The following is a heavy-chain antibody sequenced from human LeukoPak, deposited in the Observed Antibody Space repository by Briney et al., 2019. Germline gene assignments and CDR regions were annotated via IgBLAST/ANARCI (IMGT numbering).Heavy chain of an antibody. CDR3: SRDHPGSNSLDY. J-gene: IGHJ4*02. D-gene: IGHD4-11*01. Sequence: PGGSLRLSCAASGFTFSSYWMHWVRQAPGKGLEWVSRLRTDGGRTNYADSVKGRFTISRDNTKNMVYLQMNSLRAEDTAVYYCSRDHPGSNSLDYWGQGTLVTVSS. V-gene: IGHV3-74*01. CDR1: GFTFSSYW. CDR2: LRTDGGRT.